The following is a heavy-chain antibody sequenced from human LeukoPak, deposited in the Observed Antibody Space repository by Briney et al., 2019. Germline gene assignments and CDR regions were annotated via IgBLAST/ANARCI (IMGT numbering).Heavy chain of an antibody. Sequence: ASVKVSCKASGGTFSSYAISWVRQAPGQGLEWMGRIIPILGIANYAQKFQGRVTITADKSTSTAYMELSGLRSEDTAVYYCARDGFRSYGDYGGFSFDPWGQGTLVTVSS. CDR2: IIPILGIA. CDR1: GGTFSSYA. J-gene: IGHJ5*02. V-gene: IGHV1-69*04. D-gene: IGHD4-17*01. CDR3: ARDGFRSYGDYGGFSFDP.